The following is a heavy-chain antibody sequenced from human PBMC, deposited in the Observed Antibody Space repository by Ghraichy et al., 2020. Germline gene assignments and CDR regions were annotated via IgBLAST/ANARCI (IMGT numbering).Heavy chain of an antibody. CDR1: GGSVSSGSYY. V-gene: IGHV4-61*01. CDR3: ARVLWFRELFWFDP. Sequence: ESLNISCTVSGGSVSSGSYYWSWIRQPPGKGLEWIGYIYYSGSTNYNPSLKSRVTISVDTSKNQFSLKLSSVTAADTAVYYCARVLWFRELFWFDPWGQGTLVTVSS. D-gene: IGHD3-10*01. J-gene: IGHJ5*02. CDR2: IYYSGST.